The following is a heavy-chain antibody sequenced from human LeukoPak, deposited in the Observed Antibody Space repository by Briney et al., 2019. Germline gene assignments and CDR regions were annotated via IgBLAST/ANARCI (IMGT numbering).Heavy chain of an antibody. Sequence: SETLSLTCTVSGGSISTYYWSWIRQPPGKGLEWIGYIYYSGSTYYNPSLKSRVTISVDTSKNQFSLKLSSVTAADTAVYYCARVTSSGYYDSSAFDIWGQGTMVTVSS. D-gene: IGHD3-22*01. CDR2: IYYSGST. CDR1: GGSISTYY. J-gene: IGHJ3*02. V-gene: IGHV4-30-4*01. CDR3: ARVTSSGYYDSSAFDI.